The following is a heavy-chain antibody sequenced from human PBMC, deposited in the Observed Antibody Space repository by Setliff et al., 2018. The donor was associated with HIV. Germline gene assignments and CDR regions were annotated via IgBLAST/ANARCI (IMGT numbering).Heavy chain of an antibody. CDR1: GASLSNYY. CDR3: ARGRGWGRFDP. V-gene: IGHV4-4*08. J-gene: IGHJ5*02. CDR2: MYTSGSA. Sequence: SETLSLTCTVSGASLSNYYWSWIRQSPGKGLEWIGYMYTSGSANFNPSLKSRATISLDTSKNQFSLKLSSVTAADTAVYYCARGRGWGRFDPWGQGTLVTVSS. D-gene: IGHD5-12*01.